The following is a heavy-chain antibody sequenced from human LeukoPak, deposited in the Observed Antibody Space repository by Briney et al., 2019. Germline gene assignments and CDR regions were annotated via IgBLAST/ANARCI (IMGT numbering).Heavy chain of an antibody. Sequence: ASVKVSCKASGYTFTSYGISWVRQAPGQGLEWTGWISAYNGNTNYAQKLQGRGTMTTDKSTSTAYMELRSLRSDDTAVYYCARGDYDILTGYGNNWFDPWGQGTLVTVSS. V-gene: IGHV1-18*04. D-gene: IGHD3-9*01. CDR1: GYTFTSYG. CDR3: ARGDYDILTGYGNNWFDP. CDR2: ISAYNGNT. J-gene: IGHJ5*02.